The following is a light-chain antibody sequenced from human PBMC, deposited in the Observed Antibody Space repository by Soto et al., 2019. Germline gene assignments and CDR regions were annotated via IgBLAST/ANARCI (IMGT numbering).Light chain of an antibody. V-gene: IGLV2-14*03. CDR2: DVT. Sequence: QSVLTQPASVSGSPGQSITISCTGTSSDVGGYDYVSWYQQHPGEAPKLMIFDVTDRPSGVSNRFSGSKSGNTASLTISGLQPEDEADYYCASHTSSDTRVFGTGTKVTVL. J-gene: IGLJ1*01. CDR3: ASHTSSDTRV. CDR1: SSDVGGYDY.